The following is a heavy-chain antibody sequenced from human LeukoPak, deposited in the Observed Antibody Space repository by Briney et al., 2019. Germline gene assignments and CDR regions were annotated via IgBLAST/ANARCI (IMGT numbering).Heavy chain of an antibody. CDR1: GGSFSGYY. CDR2: IYYGGST. D-gene: IGHD3-10*01. Sequence: SETLSLTCAVYGGSFSGYYWSWIRQPPGKGLEWIGYIYYGGSTNYNPSLKSRVTISVDTSKNQFSLKLSSVTAADTAVYYCARGRSSMVRGYYYYYVDVWGKGTTVTISS. V-gene: IGHV4-59*01. J-gene: IGHJ6*03. CDR3: ARGRSSMVRGYYYYYVDV.